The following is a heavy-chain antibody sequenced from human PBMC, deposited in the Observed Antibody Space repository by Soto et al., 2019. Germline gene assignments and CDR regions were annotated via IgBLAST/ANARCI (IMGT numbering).Heavy chain of an antibody. CDR2: IYPGDSDT. CDR3: ARQDIILMVYDY. CDR1: GYSFTSYW. J-gene: IGHJ4*02. D-gene: IGHD2-8*01. Sequence: VESLKISCEASGYSFTSYWIGWVRQKAGKGLEWVGIIYPGDSDTRYSPSFQGQVTISADKSISTAYLQWSSLKASDTAIYYCARQDIILMVYDYWGQGTLGTVSA. V-gene: IGHV5-51*01.